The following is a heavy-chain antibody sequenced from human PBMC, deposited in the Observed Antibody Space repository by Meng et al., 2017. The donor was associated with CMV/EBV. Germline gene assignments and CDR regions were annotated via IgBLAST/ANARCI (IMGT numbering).Heavy chain of an antibody. Sequence: GESLKISCAASGFTFSSYAMHWVRQAPGKGLEWVAVISYDGSNKYYADSVKGRFTISRDNSKNTLYLQMNSLRAEDTAVYYCASDIEGYGSGRDYWGQGTLVTVSS. D-gene: IGHD3-10*01. J-gene: IGHJ4*02. CDR1: GFTFSSYA. CDR2: ISYDGSNK. V-gene: IGHV3-30-3*01. CDR3: ASDIEGYGSGRDY.